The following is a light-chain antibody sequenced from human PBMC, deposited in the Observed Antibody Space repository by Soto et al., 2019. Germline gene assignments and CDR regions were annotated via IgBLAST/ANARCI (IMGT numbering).Light chain of an antibody. CDR1: QSVISN. V-gene: IGKV3-15*01. J-gene: IGKJ1*01. CDR2: GAS. Sequence: EIVMTQSPATLSVSRGERATLSCRARQSVISNIAWFQQKPGQAPRLLIYGASARATGMPARFSGSRSGTEFTLTMSSLHSEDLAVYYCQLYNTWWTCVQVTNVDIK. CDR3: QLYNTWWT.